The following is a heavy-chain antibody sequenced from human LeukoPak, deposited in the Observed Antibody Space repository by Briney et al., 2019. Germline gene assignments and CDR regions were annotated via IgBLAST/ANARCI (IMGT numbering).Heavy chain of an antibody. D-gene: IGHD2/OR15-2a*01. CDR2: IYYSGST. CDR3: ARGLSFDY. Sequence: SETLSLTCSVSGGSISSSSYYWGWIRQPPGKGLEWIGSIYYSGSTYYNPSLKSRVTISVDTSKNQFSLKLSSVTAADTAVYYCARGLSFDYWGQGTLVTVSS. CDR1: GGSISSSSYY. J-gene: IGHJ4*02. V-gene: IGHV4-39*07.